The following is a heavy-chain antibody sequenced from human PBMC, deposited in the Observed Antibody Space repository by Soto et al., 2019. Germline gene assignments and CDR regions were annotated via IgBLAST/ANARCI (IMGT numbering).Heavy chain of an antibody. CDR1: GGSISSGGYS. V-gene: IGHV4-30-2*01. D-gene: IGHD6-13*01. CDR2: IYHSGST. CDR3: ASVNFIAAAGTSWGNYYFDY. Sequence: QLQLQESGSGLVKPSQTLSLTCAVSGGSISSGGYSWSWIRQPPGKGLEWIGYIYHSGSTYYNPSLKSRDTISVDRSKHQFSLKLSSVTAEDTAVYYCASVNFIAAAGTSWGNYYFDYWGQGTLVTVSS. J-gene: IGHJ4*02.